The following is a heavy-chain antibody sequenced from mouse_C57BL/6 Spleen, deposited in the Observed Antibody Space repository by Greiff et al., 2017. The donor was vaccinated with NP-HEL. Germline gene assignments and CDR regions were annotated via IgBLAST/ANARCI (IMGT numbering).Heavy chain of an antibody. CDR2: IHPNSGST. J-gene: IGHJ4*01. CDR1: GYTFTSYW. D-gene: IGHD2-1*01. V-gene: IGHV1-64*01. Sequence: VQLHQPGAELVKPGASVKLSCKASGYTFTSYWMHWVKQRPGQGLEWIGMIHPNSGSTNYNEKFKSKATLTVDKSSSTAYMQLSSLTSEDSAVYYCARYGNYPYAMDYWGQGTSVTVSS. CDR3: ARYGNYPYAMDY.